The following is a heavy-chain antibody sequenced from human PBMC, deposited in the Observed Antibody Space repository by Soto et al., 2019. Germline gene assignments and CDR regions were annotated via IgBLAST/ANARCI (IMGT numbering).Heavy chain of an antibody. Sequence: PGGSLRLSCAASGFTFSDYYMSWIRQAPGKGLEWVSYISSSGSTIYYADSVKGRFTISRDNAKNTLSLQMNSLRAEDTAVYYCAREIYDDYDSSGFDHWGQGTLGTVSS. CDR1: GFTFSDYY. CDR3: AREIYDDYDSSGFDH. CDR2: ISSSGSTI. V-gene: IGHV3-11*04. D-gene: IGHD3-22*01. J-gene: IGHJ4*02.